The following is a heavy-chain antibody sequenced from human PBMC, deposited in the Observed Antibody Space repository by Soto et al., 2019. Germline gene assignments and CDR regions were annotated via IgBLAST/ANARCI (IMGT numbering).Heavy chain of an antibody. D-gene: IGHD2-15*01. V-gene: IGHV3-49*03. J-gene: IGHJ6*03. CDR3: TRNQGYCSGGSCYYYYYYMDV. Sequence: GGSLRLSCTASGFTFGDYAMSWFRQAPGKGLEWVGFIRSKAYGGTTEYAASVKGRFTISRDDSKSIAYLQMNSLKTEDTAVYYCTRNQGYCSGGSCYYYYYYMDVWGKGTTVTVSS. CDR1: GFTFGDYA. CDR2: IRSKAYGGTT.